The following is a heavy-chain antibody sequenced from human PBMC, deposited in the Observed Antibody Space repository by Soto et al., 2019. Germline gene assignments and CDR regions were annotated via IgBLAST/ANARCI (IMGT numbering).Heavy chain of an antibody. D-gene: IGHD2-2*02. CDR2: ISSRSDI. CDR1: GFTFSTYS. CDR3: EREYTAWPLAYGLDV. J-gene: IGHJ6*02. Sequence: GGSLRLSCVGSGFTFSTYSINWVRQAPGKGLEWVSSISSRSDIYYADSVKGRFTISRDNAKNSVSLQMNSLRAEDTAVYYCEREYTAWPLAYGLDVWGQGTTVTAP. V-gene: IGHV3-21*01.